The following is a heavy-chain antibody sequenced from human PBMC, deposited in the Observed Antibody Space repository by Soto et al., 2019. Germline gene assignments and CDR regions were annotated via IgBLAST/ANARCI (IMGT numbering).Heavy chain of an antibody. D-gene: IGHD2-2*02. V-gene: IGHV3-23*01. CDR2: ISGSGGST. CDR3: AKDLYCSSTSCYKMGYFDY. J-gene: IGHJ4*02. Sequence: GGSLRLSCAASGLTFSSYAMSWVRQAPGKGLEWVSAISGSGGSTYYADSVKGRFTISRDNSKNTLYLQMNSLRAEDTAVYYCAKDLYCSSTSCYKMGYFDYWGQGTLVTVSS. CDR1: GLTFSSYA.